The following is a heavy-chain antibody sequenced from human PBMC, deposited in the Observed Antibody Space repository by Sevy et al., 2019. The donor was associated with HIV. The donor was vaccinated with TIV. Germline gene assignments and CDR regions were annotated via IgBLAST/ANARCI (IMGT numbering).Heavy chain of an antibody. D-gene: IGHD3-22*01. CDR1: GFTFSSYE. Sequence: GGSLRLSCEASGFTFSSYEMNWVRQAPGKGLEWVSYISSSGTTIKYADSVKGRFTISRENAKNSRYMEMNSLRAEDTAVYYCARVDANYDKGFDPWGQGTLVTVSS. V-gene: IGHV3-48*03. J-gene: IGHJ5*02. CDR2: ISSSGTTI. CDR3: ARVDANYDKGFDP.